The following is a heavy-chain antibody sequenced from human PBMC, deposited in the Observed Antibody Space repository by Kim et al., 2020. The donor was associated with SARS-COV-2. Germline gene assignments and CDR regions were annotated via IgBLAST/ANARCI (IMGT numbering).Heavy chain of an antibody. CDR2: INHSGST. D-gene: IGHD6-19*01. Sequence: SETLSLTCAVYGGSFSGYYWSWIRQPPGKGLEWIGEINHSGSTNYNPSLKSRVTISVDTSKNQFSLKLSSVTAADTAVYYCARGRLGYSSGWYLKPIDSWGQGTLVTVSS. CDR3: ARGRLGYSSGWYLKPIDS. V-gene: IGHV4-34*01. CDR1: GGSFSGYY. J-gene: IGHJ4*02.